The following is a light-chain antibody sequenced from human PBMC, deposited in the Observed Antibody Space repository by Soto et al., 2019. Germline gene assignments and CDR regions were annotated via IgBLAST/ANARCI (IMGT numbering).Light chain of an antibody. CDR2: LGS. J-gene: IGKJ2*01. Sequence: DIVMTQSPLSLPVTPGEPASISCRSSQSLLHTSGYNYVDWYLQKPGQSPQLLIYLGSNRSSGVPDRFSGSGSGTYFTLKISRVEAEDVGIYYCMQTLQTPYTFGQGTTVEIK. V-gene: IGKV2-28*01. CDR1: QSLLHTSGYNY. CDR3: MQTLQTPYT.